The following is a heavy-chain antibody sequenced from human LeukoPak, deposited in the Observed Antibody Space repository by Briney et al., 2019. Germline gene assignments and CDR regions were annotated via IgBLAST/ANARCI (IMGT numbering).Heavy chain of an antibody. CDR2: ISWDSGSI. D-gene: IGHD1-26*01. V-gene: IGHV3-9*01. CDR3: AKEGVGGSYY. Sequence: GGSLRLSCAASGFTFDDYAMHWVRQAPGKGLEWVSGISWDSGSIGYADSVKGRFTISRDNAKNSLYLQMNSLGAEDTALYYCAKEGVGGSYYWGQGTLVTVSS. J-gene: IGHJ4*02. CDR1: GFTFDDYA.